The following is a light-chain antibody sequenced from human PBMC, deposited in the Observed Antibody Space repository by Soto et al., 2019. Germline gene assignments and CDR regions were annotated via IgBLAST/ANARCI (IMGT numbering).Light chain of an antibody. V-gene: IGLV2-14*03. J-gene: IGLJ2*01. CDR1: SSDVGGYNY. Sequence: QSALTQPASVSGSPGQSITISCTGTSSDVGGYNYVSWYQEHPGKAPKLVIHDVSNRPSGVSNRFSGSKSGNTASLTISGLQAEDEADYYCSSYTSSSSYVVFGGGTKVTVL. CDR3: SSYTSSSSYVV. CDR2: DVS.